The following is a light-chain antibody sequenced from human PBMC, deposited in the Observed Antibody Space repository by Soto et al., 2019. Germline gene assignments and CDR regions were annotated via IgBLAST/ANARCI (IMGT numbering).Light chain of an antibody. J-gene: IGLJ1*01. CDR1: SGHSSYA. CDR3: QTWGTGIQV. V-gene: IGLV4-69*01. CDR2: LNSDGSH. Sequence: QSVLTQSPSASASLGASVKLTCTLSSGHSSYAIAWHQQQPEKGPRYLMKLNSDGSHSKGDGIPDRFSGSSSGAERYLTISSPQSEDEAVYYCQTWGTGIQVFGTGTKVTVL.